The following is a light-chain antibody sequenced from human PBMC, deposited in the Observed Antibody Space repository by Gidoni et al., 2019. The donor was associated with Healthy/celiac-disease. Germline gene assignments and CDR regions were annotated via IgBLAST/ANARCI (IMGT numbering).Light chain of an antibody. CDR2: AAS. Sequence: DIQMTQSPSSLSASVGDRVTITCRASQSISSYLNWYQQKPGKAPKLLIYAASSLQSGVPSRFSGSESGTDFTLTISSLQPGDFATYYCQQSYSTPITFGQGTRLEIK. CDR1: QSISSY. J-gene: IGKJ5*01. CDR3: QQSYSTPIT. V-gene: IGKV1-39*01.